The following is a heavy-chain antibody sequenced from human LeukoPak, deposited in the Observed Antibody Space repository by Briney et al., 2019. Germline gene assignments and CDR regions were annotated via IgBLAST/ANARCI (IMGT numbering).Heavy chain of an antibody. Sequence: TSETLSLTCTVSGGSISSYYWSWIRQPPGKGLEWIGYIYYSGSTNYNPSLKSRVTISVDTSKNQFSLKLSSVTAADTAVYYCVRVRGRDGYFDSWGRGILVTVSS. CDR2: IYYSGST. J-gene: IGHJ4*02. D-gene: IGHD5-24*01. CDR1: GGSISSYY. CDR3: VRVRGRDGYFDS. V-gene: IGHV4-59*01.